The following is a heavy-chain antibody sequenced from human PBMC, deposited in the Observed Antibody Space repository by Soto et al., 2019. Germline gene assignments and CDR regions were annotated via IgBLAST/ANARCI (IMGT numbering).Heavy chain of an antibody. CDR1: GYTFTSYG. CDR3: AREAVSGRTGFAY. D-gene: IGHD6-19*01. CDR2: VNAYNGNT. J-gene: IGHJ4*02. V-gene: IGHV1-18*01. Sequence: QVQLVQSGAEVKKPGASVKVSCKASGYTFTSYGISWVRQAPGQGLEWMGWVNAYNGNTNYAQKFQGRVTTTTDTSTSTAYTERRSPRSDDTAVYDCAREAVSGRTGFAYWGQGPRVTASS.